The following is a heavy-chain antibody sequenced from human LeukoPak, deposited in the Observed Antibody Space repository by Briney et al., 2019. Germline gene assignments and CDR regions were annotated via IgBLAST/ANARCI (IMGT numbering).Heavy chain of an antibody. V-gene: IGHV4-59*01. CDR3: ARESPNYYFDY. Sequence: PSETLSLTCTVSGGSISSYYWSWIRQPPGKGLEWIGYIYYSGTTNYNPSLKSRLTISVDTSKNQFSLKLSSVTAADTAVYYCARESPNYYFDYWGQGTLVTVSS. J-gene: IGHJ4*02. CDR2: IYYSGTT. D-gene: IGHD5-24*01. CDR1: GGSISSYY.